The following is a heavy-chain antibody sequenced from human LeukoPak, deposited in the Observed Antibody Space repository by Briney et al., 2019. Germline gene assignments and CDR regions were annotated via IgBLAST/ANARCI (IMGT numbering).Heavy chain of an antibody. Sequence: SETLSLTCAVYGGSFSGYYWSWIRQPPGKGLEWIGEINHSGSTNYNPSLKSRVTISVDTSKNQFSPNLSSVTAADTAVYYCAKVAKYYYGSETYFFFEDWGQGTLVTVSS. J-gene: IGHJ4*02. V-gene: IGHV4-34*01. CDR3: AKVAKYYYGSETYFFFED. CDR2: INHSGST. CDR1: GGSFSGYY. D-gene: IGHD3-10*01.